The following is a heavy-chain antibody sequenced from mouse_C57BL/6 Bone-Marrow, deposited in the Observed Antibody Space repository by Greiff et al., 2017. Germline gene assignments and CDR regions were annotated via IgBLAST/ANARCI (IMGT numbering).Heavy chain of an antibody. Sequence: QVQLKQSGAELVRPGASVTLSCKASGYTFTDYEMHWVKQTPVHGLEWIGAIDPETGGTAYNQKFKGKAILTADKSSSTAYMELRSLTSEDSAVYYCTRSPYGSSYGYWGQGTTLTVSS. CDR1: GYTFTDYE. V-gene: IGHV1-15*01. J-gene: IGHJ2*01. CDR2: IDPETGGT. D-gene: IGHD1-1*01. CDR3: TRSPYGSSYGY.